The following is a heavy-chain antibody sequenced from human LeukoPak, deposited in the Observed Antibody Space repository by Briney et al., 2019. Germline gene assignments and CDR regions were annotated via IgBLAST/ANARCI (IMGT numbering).Heavy chain of an antibody. V-gene: IGHV3-21*01. Sequence: PGGSLRLSCALSVLTFSIYSMKWVRQSPGKGLEWVSSISSSSSYIYYADSVKGRFTLSRDNAKNSLYLQMNSLRAEDTAVYYCARGVPLHFDYWGQGTLVTVSS. D-gene: IGHD3-10*01. CDR3: ARGVPLHFDY. J-gene: IGHJ4*02. CDR1: VLTFSIYS. CDR2: ISSSSSYI.